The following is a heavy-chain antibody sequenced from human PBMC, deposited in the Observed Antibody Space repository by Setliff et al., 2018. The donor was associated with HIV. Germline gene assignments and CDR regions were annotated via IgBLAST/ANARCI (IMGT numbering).Heavy chain of an antibody. J-gene: IGHJ4*02. V-gene: IGHV1-2*05. CDR1: GYKFTGHH. Sequence: GASVKVSCKASGYKFTGHHIQWMRQAPGQGLEWMGRINPNMGDTQYAQKFQGRIIMTRDTATSTLYLHMTGLTAEDTGVYYCARNPQLDYWGQGTLVTVSS. CDR2: INPNMGDT. CDR3: ARNPQLDY.